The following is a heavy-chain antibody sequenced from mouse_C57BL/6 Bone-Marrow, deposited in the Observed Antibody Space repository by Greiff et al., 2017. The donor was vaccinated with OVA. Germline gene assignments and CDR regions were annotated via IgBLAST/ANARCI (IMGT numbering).Heavy chain of an antibody. D-gene: IGHD2-5*01. V-gene: IGHV1-42*01. CDR2: INPSTGGT. Sequence: EVQLQQSGPELVKPGASVKISCKASGYSFTGYYMNWVKQSPEKSLEWIGEINPSTGGTTYNQKFKAKATLTVDKSSSTAYMQLKSLTSEDSAVYYCARTYYSNLDYWGQGTTLTVSS. J-gene: IGHJ2*01. CDR1: GYSFTGYY. CDR3: ARTYYSNLDY.